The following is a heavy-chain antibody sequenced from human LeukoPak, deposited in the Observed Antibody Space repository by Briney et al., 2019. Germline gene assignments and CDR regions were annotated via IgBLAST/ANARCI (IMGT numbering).Heavy chain of an antibody. CDR2: IIPIFGTA. CDR1: GGTFSSYA. CDR3: ARERLVSGGWFDP. V-gene: IGHV1-69*01. Sequence: SVKVSCKASGGTFSSYAISWVRQAPGQGLEWMGGIIPIFGTANYAQKFQGRVTITADESTSTAYMELSSLRSEDTAVYYCARERLVSGGWFDPWGQGTLVTVSS. J-gene: IGHJ5*02. D-gene: IGHD2-15*01.